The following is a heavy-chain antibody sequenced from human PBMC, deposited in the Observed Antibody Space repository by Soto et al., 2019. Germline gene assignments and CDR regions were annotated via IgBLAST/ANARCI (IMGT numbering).Heavy chain of an antibody. CDR2: ISAYNGNT. Sequence: QVQLVQSGAEVKKPGASVKVSCKASGYTFTSYGISWVGQPPGQGLEWMGGISAYNGNTNSAQKLQGRVTMTTDTSSSTAYMELRSLRSDDTAVYYCARTERQLARVGAFDIWGQGTMVTVSS. V-gene: IGHV1-18*01. D-gene: IGHD6-13*01. J-gene: IGHJ3*02. CDR1: GYTFTSYG. CDR3: ARTERQLARVGAFDI.